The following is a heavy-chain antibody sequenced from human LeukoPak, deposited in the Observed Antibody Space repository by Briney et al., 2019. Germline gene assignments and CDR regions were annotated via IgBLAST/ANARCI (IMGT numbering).Heavy chain of an antibody. CDR3: TSWNGVGGGGVFDI. CDR1: GGSINSYY. Sequence: SETLSLTCTVSGGSINSYYWRWIRQPPGKGLEWIGYIYYSGSTNYNPSLKSRVTISLDTAKNQFSLTLTSVTAADTAIYYCTSWNGVGGGGVFDIWGQGTKVTVSS. D-gene: IGHD3-3*01. V-gene: IGHV4-59*01. J-gene: IGHJ3*02. CDR2: IYYSGST.